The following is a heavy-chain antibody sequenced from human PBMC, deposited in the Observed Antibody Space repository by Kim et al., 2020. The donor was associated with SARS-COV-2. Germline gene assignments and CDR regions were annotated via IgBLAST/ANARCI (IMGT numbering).Heavy chain of an antibody. CDR3: ARERLGYDSSPGAFDI. D-gene: IGHD3-22*01. CDR2: ISSSSSYI. Sequence: GGSLRLSCAASGFTFSSYSMNWVRQAPGKGLEWVSSISSSSSYIYYADSVKGRFTISRDNAKNSLYLQMNSLRAEDTAVYYCARERLGYDSSPGAFDIWGQGTMVTVSS. J-gene: IGHJ3*02. CDR1: GFTFSSYS. V-gene: IGHV3-21*01.